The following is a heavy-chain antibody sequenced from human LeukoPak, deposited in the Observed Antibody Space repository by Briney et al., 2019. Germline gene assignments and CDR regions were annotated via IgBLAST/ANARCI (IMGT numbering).Heavy chain of an antibody. J-gene: IGHJ4*02. V-gene: IGHV4-34*01. D-gene: IGHD2-15*01. CDR3: ASWRGYCSGGSCHGVDY. CDR1: GGSFSGYY. Sequence: SETLSLTCAVYGGSFSGYYWSWIRQPPGKGLEWIGEINHSGSTNYNPSLKSRVTISVDTSKNQFSLKLSSVTAADTAVYYCASWRGYCSGGSCHGVDYCGQGTLVTV. CDR2: INHSGST.